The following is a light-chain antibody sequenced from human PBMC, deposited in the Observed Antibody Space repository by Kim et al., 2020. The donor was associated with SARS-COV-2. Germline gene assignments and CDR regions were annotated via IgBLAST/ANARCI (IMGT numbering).Light chain of an antibody. V-gene: IGLV3-21*04. Sequence: GKAARISMRGSGIGSKSERWYQHKPDPAPVLVMSYDSDRPPGIPGRVSVSDSGNTATLTITRIETEDEADYYCQVWDSNSDHRVVFGGGTQLTVL. J-gene: IGLJ2*01. CDR1: GIGSKS. CDR3: QVWDSNSDHRVV. CDR2: YDS.